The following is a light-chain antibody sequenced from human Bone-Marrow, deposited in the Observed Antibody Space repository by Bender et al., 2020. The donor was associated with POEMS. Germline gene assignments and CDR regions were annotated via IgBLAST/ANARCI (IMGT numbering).Light chain of an antibody. J-gene: IGLJ3*02. V-gene: IGLV2-23*02. CDR1: FSELGGYQS. Sequence: QSALTQPASVSGSPGQSITIACTGPFSELGGYQSVFWYQQLSGQAPKLMIYEVSKRPSGVSNRFSGSKSDNTASLTISGLQAEDEADFYCCSYAGSSIWVFGGGTKLTVL. CDR3: CSYAGSSIWV. CDR2: EVS.